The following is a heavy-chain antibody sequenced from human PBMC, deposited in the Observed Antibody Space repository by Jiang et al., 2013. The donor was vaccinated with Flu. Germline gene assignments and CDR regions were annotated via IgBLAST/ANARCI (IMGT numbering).Heavy chain of an antibody. CDR3: ARGSQAADYYYGMDV. Sequence: SGAEVKKPGASVKVSCKASGYSFTTYSITWVRQAPGQGLEWMGGIIPIVGTAKYAQRFQGRLTISAHESTRTADIELSSLTSDDTAVYYCARGSQAADYYYGMDVWGQGTTVTVS. D-gene: IGHD6-13*01. CDR1: GYSFTTYS. J-gene: IGHJ6*02. V-gene: IGHV1-69*13. CDR2: IIPIVGTA.